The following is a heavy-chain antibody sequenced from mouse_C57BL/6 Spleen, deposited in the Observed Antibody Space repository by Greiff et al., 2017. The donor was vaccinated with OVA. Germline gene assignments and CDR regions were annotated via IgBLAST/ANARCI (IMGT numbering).Heavy chain of an antibody. D-gene: IGHD1-1*01. CDR3: AGRIYYYGSSLDY. CDR2: INPNNGGT. V-gene: IGHV1-26*01. Sequence: EVQLQQSGPELVKPGASVKISCKASGYTFTDYYMNWVKQSHGKSLEWIGDINPNNGGTSYNQKFKGKATLTVDKSSSTAYMELRSLTSEDSAVYYCAGRIYYYGSSLDYWGQGTTLTVSS. J-gene: IGHJ2*01. CDR1: GYTFTDYY.